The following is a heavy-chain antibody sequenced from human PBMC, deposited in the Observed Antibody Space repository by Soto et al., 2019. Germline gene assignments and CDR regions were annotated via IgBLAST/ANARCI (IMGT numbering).Heavy chain of an antibody. CDR1: GYTFNNYA. J-gene: IGHJ4*02. CDR3: ARGGLMAGYPKDFDY. CDR2: IGTYNGDT. D-gene: IGHD3-16*01. V-gene: IGHV1-18*04. Sequence: GASVKVSCKASGYTFNNYAISWVRQAPEQGLEWMGWIGTYNGDTNYAQNFQGRVTMTTDTSMTTAYMELRSLRSDDTAVYYCARGGLMAGYPKDFDYWGQGTLVTVSS.